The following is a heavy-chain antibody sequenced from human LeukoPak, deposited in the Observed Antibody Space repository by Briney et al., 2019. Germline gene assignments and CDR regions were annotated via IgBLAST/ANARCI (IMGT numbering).Heavy chain of an antibody. Sequence: ASVKVSYKASGGTFSSYAISWVRQAPGQGLEWMGRIIPIFGIANYAQKFQGRVTITADKSTSTAYMELSSLRSEDTAVYYCARAGYDSSGYYWDNWFDPWGQGTLVTVSS. D-gene: IGHD3-22*01. CDR1: GGTFSSYA. CDR2: IIPIFGIA. CDR3: ARAGYDSSGYYWDNWFDP. V-gene: IGHV1-69*04. J-gene: IGHJ5*02.